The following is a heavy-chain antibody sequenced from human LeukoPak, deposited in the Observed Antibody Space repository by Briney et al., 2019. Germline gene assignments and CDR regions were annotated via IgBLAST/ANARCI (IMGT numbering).Heavy chain of an antibody. D-gene: IGHD3-10*01. V-gene: IGHV1-18*01. CDR1: GYTFPKYG. Sequence: GASVKVSCKASGYTFPKYGISWVRQAPGLGLEWMGWISVYNGNTSYAQNLQDRVIVTTDTSTTTAYMELRRLKSDDTAIYYCARLRITMVRGVLMQPSMDVWGQGTTVIVSS. J-gene: IGHJ6*02. CDR3: ARLRITMVRGVLMQPSMDV. CDR2: ISVYNGNT.